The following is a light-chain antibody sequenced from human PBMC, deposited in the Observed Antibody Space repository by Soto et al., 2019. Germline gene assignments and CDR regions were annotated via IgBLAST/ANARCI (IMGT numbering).Light chain of an antibody. CDR2: GAS. V-gene: IGKV3-20*01. CDR1: QSVIVSR. J-gene: IGKJ1*01. Sequence: EIVLTQSPGTLSLSPCARARLSCSATQSVIVSRLAWYQQNPGQTPRLLIYGASSRATGIPDRFSGSGSGTDFTLTISRLEPEDFAVYYCQQYGSSPPTFGQGTKVDI. CDR3: QQYGSSPPT.